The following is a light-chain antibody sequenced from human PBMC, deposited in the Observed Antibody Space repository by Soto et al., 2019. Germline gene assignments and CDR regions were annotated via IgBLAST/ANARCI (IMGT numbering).Light chain of an antibody. CDR2: DNN. CDR3: GAWDTSLNVYV. V-gene: IGLV1-51*01. Sequence: QSVLTQPPSVSAAPGHKVTISCSGTASNIGNDYVSWYQQLPGEAPQLHIYDNNKRPSGIPDRFSGSRSDTSATLGITGLQTGDEAEYYCGAWDTSLNVYVFGSGTKVTVL. CDR1: ASNIGNDY. J-gene: IGLJ1*01.